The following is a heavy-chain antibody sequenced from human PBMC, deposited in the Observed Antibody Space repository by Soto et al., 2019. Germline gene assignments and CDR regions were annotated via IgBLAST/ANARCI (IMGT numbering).Heavy chain of an antibody. Sequence: LSLTCAVYGGSFSGYYWSWIRQPPGKGREWIGEINHSGSTNYNPSLKSRVTISVDTSKNQFSLKLSSVTAADTAVYYCARRHYDSSGYPRGYFDYWGQGTLVTVSS. CDR2: INHSGST. V-gene: IGHV4-34*01. J-gene: IGHJ4*02. D-gene: IGHD3-22*01. CDR3: ARRHYDSSGYPRGYFDY. CDR1: GGSFSGYY.